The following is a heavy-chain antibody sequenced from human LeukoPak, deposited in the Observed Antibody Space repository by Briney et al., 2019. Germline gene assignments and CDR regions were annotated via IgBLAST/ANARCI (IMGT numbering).Heavy chain of an antibody. CDR2: IIPILGIA. V-gene: IGHV1-69*04. CDR1: GGTFSSYA. J-gene: IGHJ6*02. Sequence: GASVKVSCKASGGTFSSYAISWVRQAPGQGLEWMGRIIPILGIANYAQKFQGRVTITADKSTGTAYMGLSSLRSEDTAVYYCAREVYCSSTSCSFRMDVWGQGTTVTVSS. CDR3: AREVYCSSTSCSFRMDV. D-gene: IGHD2-2*01.